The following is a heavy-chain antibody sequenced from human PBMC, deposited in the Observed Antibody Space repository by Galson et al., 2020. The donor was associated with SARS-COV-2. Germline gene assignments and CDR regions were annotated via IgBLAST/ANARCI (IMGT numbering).Heavy chain of an antibody. CDR2: IDDAGTRN. CDR1: GLTFNIFW. V-gene: IGHV3-7*05. J-gene: IGHJ4*02. Sequence: TGGSLRLSCRAYGLTFNIFWMSWVRQSPGKGLEWVANIDDAGTRNYYVDSVRGRFTISRDNAKNSLDLEMNNLRVDDSAVYYCGTAGDYWGQGTLVTVSS. D-gene: IGHD3-10*01. CDR3: GTAGDY.